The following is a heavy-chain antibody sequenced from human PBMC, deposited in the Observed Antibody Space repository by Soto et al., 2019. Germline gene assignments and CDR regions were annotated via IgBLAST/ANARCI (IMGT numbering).Heavy chain of an antibody. CDR1: GFTFSSYA. Sequence: EVQLLESGGGLVQPGGSLRLSCAASGFTFSSYAMSWVRQAPGKGLEWVSGISGSGGSTYYADSVKGRFTISRDKSKNTLYLQMNSLRAEDTAVYYCARDLYSSSWYADYYYYYGMDVWGQGTTVTVSS. CDR2: ISGSGGST. D-gene: IGHD6-13*01. J-gene: IGHJ6*02. V-gene: IGHV3-23*01. CDR3: ARDLYSSSWYADYYYYYGMDV.